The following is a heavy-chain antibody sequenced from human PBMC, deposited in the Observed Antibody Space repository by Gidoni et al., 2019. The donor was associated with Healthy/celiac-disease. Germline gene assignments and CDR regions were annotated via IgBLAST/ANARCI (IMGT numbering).Heavy chain of an antibody. CDR1: GFTFSSYG. Sequence: QVQLVESGGGVVQPGRSLRLSCAASGFTFSSYGMHWVRQAPGKGLEWVAVISYDGSNKYYADSVKGRFTISRDNSKNTLYLQMNSLRAEDTAVYYCAKLQRDFDYWGQGTLVTVSS. J-gene: IGHJ4*02. CDR3: AKLQRDFDY. CDR2: ISYDGSNK. V-gene: IGHV3-30*18.